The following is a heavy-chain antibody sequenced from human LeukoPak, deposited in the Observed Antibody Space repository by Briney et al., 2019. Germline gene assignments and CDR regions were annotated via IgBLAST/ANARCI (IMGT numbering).Heavy chain of an antibody. J-gene: IGHJ4*02. Sequence: PGRSLRLSCAASGFTFSDYWMTWVRQAPGKGLEWVSSISSSSSYIYYADSVKGRFTISRDNAKNSLYLQMNSLRAEDTAVYYCARVPRNYDFWSGSFDYWGQGTLVTVSS. CDR3: ARVPRNYDFWSGSFDY. D-gene: IGHD3-3*01. V-gene: IGHV3-21*01. CDR2: ISSSSSYI. CDR1: GFTFSDYW.